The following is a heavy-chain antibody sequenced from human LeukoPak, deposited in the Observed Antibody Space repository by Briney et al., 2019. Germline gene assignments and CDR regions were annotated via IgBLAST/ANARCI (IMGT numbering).Heavy chain of an antibody. J-gene: IGHJ5*02. CDR2: INPNSGGT. CDR3: ARGVLAGYYYSGSRFYNRCDP. CDR1: GYTFTDSY. D-gene: IGHD2-15*01. Sequence: ASVKVSCKASGYTFTDSYMHWVRQAPGQGLEWMGWINPNSGGTNYAQKFQGRVTMTSDTSISTAYMELSRLRFDDTAVYYCARGVLAGYYYSGSRFYNRCDPWGQGTLVSVSS. V-gene: IGHV1-2*02.